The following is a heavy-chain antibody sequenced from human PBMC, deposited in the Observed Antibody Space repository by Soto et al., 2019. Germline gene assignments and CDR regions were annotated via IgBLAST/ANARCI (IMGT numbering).Heavy chain of an antibody. CDR1: GGTFSSYT. V-gene: IGHV1-69*02. CDR2: IIPILGIA. Sequence: ASVKVSCKASGGTFSSYTISWVRQAPGQGLEWMGRIIPILGIANYAQKFQGRVTITADKSTSTAYMELSSLRSEDTAVYYCARTDWNDGDAFDIWGQGTMVTVSS. CDR3: ARTDWNDGDAFDI. D-gene: IGHD1-1*01. J-gene: IGHJ3*02.